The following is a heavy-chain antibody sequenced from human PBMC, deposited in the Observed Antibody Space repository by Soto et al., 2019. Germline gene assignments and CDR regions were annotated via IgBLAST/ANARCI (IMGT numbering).Heavy chain of an antibody. D-gene: IGHD2-21*02. CDR3: ARSIPATAILRVSNWLDP. CDR2: IKEDGSEK. V-gene: IGHV3-7*02. Sequence: GSLRLSCATSGFSFGSYWMTWIRQAPGKGLEWVANIKEDGSEKNYVDSVKGRFTISRDNAKNSLYLQMNSLRAEETAVYYCARSIPATAILRVSNWLDPWGQGTLVTVSS. J-gene: IGHJ5*02. CDR1: GFSFGSYW.